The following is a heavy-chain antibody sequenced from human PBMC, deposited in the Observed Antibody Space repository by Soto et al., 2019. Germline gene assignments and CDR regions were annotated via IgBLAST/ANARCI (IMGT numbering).Heavy chain of an antibody. J-gene: IGHJ4*02. CDR3: ARDFYYHGSGTMGGDFDY. Sequence: EVQLVESGGGLVQPGGSLRLSCAASGVTVSSYYMSWVRQAPGKGLEWVSVIYSGGSTYYADSVKGRFTISRDNSKNTLYLQMNRLRAEDTAVYYCARDFYYHGSGTMGGDFDYWGQGTLVTVSS. V-gene: IGHV3-66*01. CDR1: GVTVSSYY. CDR2: IYSGGST. D-gene: IGHD3-10*01.